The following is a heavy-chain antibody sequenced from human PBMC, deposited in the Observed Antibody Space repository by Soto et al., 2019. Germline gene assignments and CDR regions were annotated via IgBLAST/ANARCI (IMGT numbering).Heavy chain of an antibody. J-gene: IGHJ5*02. CDR3: ARVPSP. Sequence: QLQLQESGSGLVKPSQTLSLTCAVSGGSISSGGYSWSWIRQPPGKGLEWIGYIYHSGSTYYNPPPXSXFTISGDRSKNQFSLKLSSVTAADTAVYYCARVPSPWGQGTLVTVSS. V-gene: IGHV4-30-2*01. CDR1: GGSISSGGYS. CDR2: IYHSGST.